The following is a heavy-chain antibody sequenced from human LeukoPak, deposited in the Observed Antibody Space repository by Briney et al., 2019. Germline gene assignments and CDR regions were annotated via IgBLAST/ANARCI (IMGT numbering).Heavy chain of an antibody. CDR2: IYPGDSDT. D-gene: IGHD3-9*01. V-gene: IGHV5-51*01. CDR3: ARRSYDILTGYLEYYFDY. Sequence: GESLKISSRGSGYSFTSYWIGWVRQMPGKGLEWMGIIYPGDSDTRYSPSFQGQVTISADKSISTAYLQWSSLKASDTAMYYCARRSYDILTGYLEYYFDYWGQGTLVTVSS. J-gene: IGHJ4*02. CDR1: GYSFTSYW.